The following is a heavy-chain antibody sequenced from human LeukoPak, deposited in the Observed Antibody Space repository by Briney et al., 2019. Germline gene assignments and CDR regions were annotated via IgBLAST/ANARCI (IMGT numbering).Heavy chain of an antibody. CDR3: AKANSYDSYYFDY. J-gene: IGHJ4*02. V-gene: IGHV3-66*01. Sequence: PGGSLRLSCAASGFRVSNDYMTWVRHAPGKGLEWVLFIFAGGSAYYEDSVKGRFTISRDRSKNTLSLQMNSLRAEDTAVYYCAKANSYDSYYFDYWGQGALVIVSS. CDR1: GFRVSNDY. D-gene: IGHD3-16*01. CDR2: IFAGGSA.